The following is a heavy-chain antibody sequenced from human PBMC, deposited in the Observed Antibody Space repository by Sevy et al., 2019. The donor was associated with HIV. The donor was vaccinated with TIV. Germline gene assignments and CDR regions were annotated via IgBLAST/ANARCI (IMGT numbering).Heavy chain of an antibody. CDR1: GGSISSGDYY. Sequence: SETLSLTCTVSGGSISSGDYYWSWIRQPPGKGLEWIGYIYYSGSTNYNPSLKSRVTISVDTSKNQFSLKLSTVIAADKAVYYCARAGYYDSSGYYSTEAGLAFDIWGQGTMVTVSS. CDR3: ARAGYYDSSGYYSTEAGLAFDI. J-gene: IGHJ3*02. V-gene: IGHV4-30-4*01. D-gene: IGHD3-22*01. CDR2: IYYSGST.